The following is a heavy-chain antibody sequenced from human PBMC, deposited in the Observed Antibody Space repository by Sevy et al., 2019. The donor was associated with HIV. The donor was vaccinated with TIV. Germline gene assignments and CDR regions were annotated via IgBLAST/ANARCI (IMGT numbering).Heavy chain of an antibody. CDR3: ARGWCRSASCYYDY. Sequence: SETLSLTCTVSGGSISSYYWSWIRQPAGKGLEWIGRIYPSGITNYNPSLKSRVTMSVDPSKNQFSLNLSSVTAADTAVYYCARGWCRSASCYYDYWGQGTLVTVSS. J-gene: IGHJ4*02. D-gene: IGHD2-2*01. CDR2: IYPSGIT. V-gene: IGHV4-4*07. CDR1: GGSISSYY.